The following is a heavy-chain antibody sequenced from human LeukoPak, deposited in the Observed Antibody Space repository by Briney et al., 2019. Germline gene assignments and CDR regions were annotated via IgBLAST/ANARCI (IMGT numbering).Heavy chain of an antibody. V-gene: IGHV3-23*01. CDR2: ISGSDGST. J-gene: IGHJ4*02. CDR3: AKGY. Sequence: PGGSLRLSCGASGFPFSIYAMSWAPQAPGRGLECVPPISGSDGSTYYADSVKGRFPIPRDNSKNTLSLQLNSQSPAHAAVYHCAKGYLGQGTLVTVSS. CDR1: GFPFSIYA.